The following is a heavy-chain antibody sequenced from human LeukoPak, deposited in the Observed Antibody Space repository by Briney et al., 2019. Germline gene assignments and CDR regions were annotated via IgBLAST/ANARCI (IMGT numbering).Heavy chain of an antibody. J-gene: IGHJ6*02. CDR1: GGSISSYY. Sequence: SETLSLTCTVSGGSISSYYWSWVRQPPGKGLEWIGYIYYSGSTNYNPSLKSRVTISVDTSKNQFSLKLSSVTAADTAVYYCARHQSSYYDFWSGSPGTHYGMDVWGQGTTVTVSS. CDR2: IYYSGST. CDR3: ARHQSSYYDFWSGSPGTHYGMDV. D-gene: IGHD3-3*01. V-gene: IGHV4-59*08.